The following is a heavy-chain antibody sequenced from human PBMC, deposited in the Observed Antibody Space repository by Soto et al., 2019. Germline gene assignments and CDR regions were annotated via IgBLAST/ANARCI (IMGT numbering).Heavy chain of an antibody. V-gene: IGHV3-21*06. CDR1: GFTFRTYT. CDR3: ARDATYYSLWSGYYPSRNGMDV. Sequence: LRLSCVASGFTFRTYTMNWVRQAPGKGLEWVSGIRGFSPYTFYAESVKGRFTISRDNSRNTVYLQMNSLRADDTAVYYCARDATYYSLWSGYYPSRNGMDVWGQGTTVTVSS. J-gene: IGHJ6*02. D-gene: IGHD3-3*01. CDR2: IRGFSPYT.